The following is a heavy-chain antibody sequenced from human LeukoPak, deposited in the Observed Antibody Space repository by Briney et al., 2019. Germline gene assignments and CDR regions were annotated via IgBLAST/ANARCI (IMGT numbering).Heavy chain of an antibody. CDR2: IHYTGST. J-gene: IGHJ5*02. CDR3: ARGGYYGSGNDFRFDP. V-gene: IGHV4-59*01. CDR1: GGSINSYY. Sequence: SETLSLTCTVSGGSINSYYWSWIRQPPGKGLECIGYIHYTGSTNYNPSLKSRVIISVDTSKSQFSLKLSSVTAADTAIYYCARGGYYGSGNDFRFDPWGQGTLVTVSS. D-gene: IGHD3-10*01.